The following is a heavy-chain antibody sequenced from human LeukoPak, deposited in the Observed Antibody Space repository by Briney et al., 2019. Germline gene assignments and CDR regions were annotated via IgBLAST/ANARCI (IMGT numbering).Heavy chain of an antibody. J-gene: IGHJ4*02. V-gene: IGHV3-23*01. CDR1: GFTFSSCA. CDR3: AKAGYGDYRVDY. D-gene: IGHD4-17*01. CDR2: ISGSGGST. Sequence: GGSLRLSCAASGFTFSSCAMSWVRQAPGKGLEWVSAISGSGGSTYYADSVRGRFTISRDNSKNTLYLQMNSLRAEDTAVYYCAKAGYGDYRVDYWGQGTLVTVSS.